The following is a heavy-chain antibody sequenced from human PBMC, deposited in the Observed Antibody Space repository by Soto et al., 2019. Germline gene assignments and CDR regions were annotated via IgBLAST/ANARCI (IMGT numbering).Heavy chain of an antibody. CDR2: ISGSGGST. J-gene: IGHJ6*03. Sequence: GGSLRLSCAASGFTVSSNYMSWVRQAPGKGLEWVSAISGSGGSTYYADSVKGRFTISRDNSKNTLYLQMNSLRAEDTAVYYCARDAYYYMDVWGKGTTVTVSS. V-gene: IGHV3-23*01. CDR3: ARDAYYYMDV. CDR1: GFTVSSNY.